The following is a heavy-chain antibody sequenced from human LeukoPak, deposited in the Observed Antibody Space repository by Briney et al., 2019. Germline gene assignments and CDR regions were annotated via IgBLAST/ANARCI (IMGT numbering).Heavy chain of an antibody. J-gene: IGHJ4*02. D-gene: IGHD5-12*01. CDR3: ARDRERVVATMGYY. Sequence: ASVKVSCKASGYTFTSYGISWVRQAPGQGLEWMGWISAYNGNTNYAQKLQGRVTMTTDTSTNTAYMELRSLRSDDTAVYYCARDRERVVATMGYYWGQGTLVTLFS. V-gene: IGHV1-18*01. CDR2: ISAYNGNT. CDR1: GYTFTSYG.